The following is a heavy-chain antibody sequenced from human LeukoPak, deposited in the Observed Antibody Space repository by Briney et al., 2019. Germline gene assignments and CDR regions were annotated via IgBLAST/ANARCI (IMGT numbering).Heavy chain of an antibody. Sequence: PSETLSLTCTVSGGSISNTSYYWGWIRRPPGKGLEWIGSIYYSGSTYYNPSLKSRVTISVDTSKNQFSLKLSSVTATDTAVYYCARHRSLRSPFDYWGQGTLVTVSS. D-gene: IGHD3-16*01. J-gene: IGHJ4*02. V-gene: IGHV4-39*01. CDR2: IYYSGST. CDR3: ARHRSLRSPFDY. CDR1: GGSISNTSYY.